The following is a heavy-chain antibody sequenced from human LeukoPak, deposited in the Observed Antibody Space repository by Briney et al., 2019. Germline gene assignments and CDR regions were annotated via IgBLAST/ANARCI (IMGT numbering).Heavy chain of an antibody. J-gene: IGHJ6*03. V-gene: IGHV4-34*01. D-gene: IGHD1-1*01. Sequence: PSETLSLTCAVYGGSFSDFYWSWIRQPPGKGLEWIGEINHSGSTNYNPSLKSRVTISVDTSKNKFSLKPSSVTAADTAVHYCARAVQQERPPPLIGYYYMDVWGKGTTVTVSS. CDR3: ARAVQQERPPPLIGYYYMDV. CDR1: GGSFSDFY. CDR2: INHSGST.